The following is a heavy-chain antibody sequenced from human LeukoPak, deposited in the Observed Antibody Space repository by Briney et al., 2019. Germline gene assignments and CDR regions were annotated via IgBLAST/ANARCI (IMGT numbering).Heavy chain of an antibody. Sequence: PSETLSLTCTVSGGPISSYYWSWIRHPPGKGWGWIGYIYYSGRPNHNPPLKSRVTISVDTSKNQFSLKLSSVTAADTAVYYCARGGHGPYDYWGQGTLVTVSS. CDR1: GGPISSYY. CDR3: ARGGHGPYDY. CDR2: IYYSGRP. J-gene: IGHJ4*02. D-gene: IGHD3-16*01. V-gene: IGHV4-59*01.